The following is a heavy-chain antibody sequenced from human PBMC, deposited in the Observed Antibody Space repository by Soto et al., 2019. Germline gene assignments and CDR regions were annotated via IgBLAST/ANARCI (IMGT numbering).Heavy chain of an antibody. Sequence: EVQLLESGGGLVQPGGSLRLSCAASGFTFSSYAMSWVRQAPGKGLEWVSGISVSGDSTYYAGSVKGRFTISRDNSKSTLYLQMNSLRAEDTAVYYCAKIFQYGDPEYWGQGALVTVSS. CDR1: GFTFSSYA. CDR3: AKIFQYGDPEY. D-gene: IGHD2-21*02. CDR2: ISVSGDST. J-gene: IGHJ4*02. V-gene: IGHV3-23*01.